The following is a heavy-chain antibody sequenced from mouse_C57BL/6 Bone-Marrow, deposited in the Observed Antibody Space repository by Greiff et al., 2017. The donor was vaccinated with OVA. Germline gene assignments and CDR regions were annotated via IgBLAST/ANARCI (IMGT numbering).Heavy chain of an antibody. CDR1: GFNIKDDY. J-gene: IGHJ4*01. CDR3: TKGGYWYAMDY. D-gene: IGHD2-3*01. CDR2: IDPENGDT. Sequence: VQLQQPGAELVRPGASVKLSCTASGFNIKDDYMHWVKQRPEQGLEWIGWIDPENGDTEYASKFQGKAPITADTSSNTAYRQLSSLTSEDTAVYYCTKGGYWYAMDYWGQGTSVTVSS. V-gene: IGHV14-4*01.